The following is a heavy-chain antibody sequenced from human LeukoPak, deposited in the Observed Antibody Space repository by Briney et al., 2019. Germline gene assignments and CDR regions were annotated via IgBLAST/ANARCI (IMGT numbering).Heavy chain of an antibody. CDR1: GYTFTSYA. Sequence: ASVKVSCKASGYTFTSYAMNWVRQAPGQGLEWMGWISAYNGNTNYAQKLQGRVTMTTDTSTSTAYMELRSLRSDDTAVYYCARFGRFPAPIPQYYYYYYCMDVWGKGTTVTVSS. D-gene: IGHD3-3*01. J-gene: IGHJ6*03. V-gene: IGHV1-18*01. CDR2: ISAYNGNT. CDR3: ARFGRFPAPIPQYYYYYYCMDV.